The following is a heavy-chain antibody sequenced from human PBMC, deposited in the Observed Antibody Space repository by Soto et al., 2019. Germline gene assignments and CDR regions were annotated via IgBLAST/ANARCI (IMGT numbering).Heavy chain of an antibody. CDR1: GFTFSNYA. CDR3: AKRGAFNSGWVGDIDY. J-gene: IGHJ4*02. V-gene: IGHV3-23*01. Sequence: LRLSCAASGFTFSNYAMSWVRQAPGKGLEWVSSITNSGRSTYYADSVKGRFTISRDNSKNTVYLQMTSLRADDTAVYYCAKRGAFNSGWVGDIDYWGQGNLATVSS. CDR2: ITNSGRST. D-gene: IGHD6-19*01.